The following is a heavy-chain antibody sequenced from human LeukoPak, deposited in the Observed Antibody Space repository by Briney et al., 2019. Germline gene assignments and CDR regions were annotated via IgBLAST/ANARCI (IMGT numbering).Heavy chain of an antibody. V-gene: IGHV3-7*01. Sequence: GGSLRLSCAASGFTFSNYYMTWVRQAPGEGLEWVANIKRDGSEKYYVDSVRGRFTISRDNAKNSLYLQMNSLRAEDTAVYYCARYLWDIVVVPSDYMDVWGKGTTVTVSS. CDR2: IKRDGSEK. D-gene: IGHD2-2*01. CDR1: GFTFSNYY. J-gene: IGHJ6*03. CDR3: ARYLWDIVVVPSDYMDV.